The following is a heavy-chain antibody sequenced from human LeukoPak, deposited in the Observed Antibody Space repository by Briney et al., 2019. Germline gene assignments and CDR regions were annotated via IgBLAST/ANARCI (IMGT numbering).Heavy chain of an antibody. CDR3: AKLESDFWSGFPPDY. CDR1: XXTXSSYA. CDR2: ISGSGGST. Sequence: GXSXXXSCXXSXXTXSSYAXXWVRQAPGKGLEWVSAISGSGGSTYYADSVKGRFTISRDNSKNTLYLQMISLRAEDTAVYYCAKLESDFWSGFPPDYWGQGTLVTVSS. V-gene: IGHV3-23*01. J-gene: IGHJ4*02. D-gene: IGHD3-3*01.